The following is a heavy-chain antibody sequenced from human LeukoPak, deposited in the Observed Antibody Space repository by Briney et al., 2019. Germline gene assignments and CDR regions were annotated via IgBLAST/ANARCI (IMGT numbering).Heavy chain of an antibody. CDR1: GGSFSGYY. J-gene: IGHJ6*03. CDR2: IYYSGST. CDR3: ARSNYYYYYMDV. Sequence: KPSETLSLTCAVYGGSFSGYYWSWIRQPPGKGLEWIGSIYYSGSTYYNPSLKSRVTISVDTSKNQFSLKLSSVTAADTAVYYCARSNYYYYYMDVWGIGTTVTVSS. V-gene: IGHV4-34*01. D-gene: IGHD6-6*01.